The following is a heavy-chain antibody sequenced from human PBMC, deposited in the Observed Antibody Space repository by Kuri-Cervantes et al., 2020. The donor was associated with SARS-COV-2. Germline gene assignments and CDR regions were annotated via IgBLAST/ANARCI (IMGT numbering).Heavy chain of an antibody. D-gene: IGHD6-13*01. CDR1: GGSVSSGSYY. Sequence: SETLSLTCTVSGGSVSSGSYYWSWIRQPPGKGLEWIGYIYYTGSTNYSPSLKSRVTISVDTSENQFSLKLSSVTAADTAVYYCARVAAGTIEDYYYGMDVWGQGTTVTVSS. CDR2: IYYTGST. J-gene: IGHJ6*02. CDR3: ARVAAGTIEDYYYGMDV. V-gene: IGHV4-61*01.